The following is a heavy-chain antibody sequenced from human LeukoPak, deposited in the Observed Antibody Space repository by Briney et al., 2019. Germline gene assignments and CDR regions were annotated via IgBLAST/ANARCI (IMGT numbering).Heavy chain of an antibody. V-gene: IGHV3-7*01. CDR2: IKPDGSGT. CDR1: GFTFSNFW. Sequence: GGSLRLSCAASGFTFSNFWMSWVRQAPGKGLEWVANIKPDGSGTYYVDSVKGRFTIFRDNAKNSLYLQMNSLRAEDTAVYYCARDRDSSSWSSRRVGDYFDYWGQGTLVTVSS. CDR3: ARDRDSSSWSSRRVGDYFDY. D-gene: IGHD6-13*01. J-gene: IGHJ4*02.